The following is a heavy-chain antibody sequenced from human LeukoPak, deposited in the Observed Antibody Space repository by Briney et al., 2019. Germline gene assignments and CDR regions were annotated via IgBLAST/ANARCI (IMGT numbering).Heavy chain of an antibody. CDR2: INPNSGGT. V-gene: IGHV1-2*02. CDR1: GYTSTGPY. J-gene: IGHJ4*02. D-gene: IGHD2-8*01. CDR3: ARVEYCTKGVCINFDL. Sequence: ASVKVSCKASGYTSTGPYIHWMRQAPGQGLEWMGWINPNSGGTKYAQKFQGRVTVTRDTSTSTAYMELSGLRADDTAVYYCARVEYCTKGVCINFDLWGQGTLVTVSS.